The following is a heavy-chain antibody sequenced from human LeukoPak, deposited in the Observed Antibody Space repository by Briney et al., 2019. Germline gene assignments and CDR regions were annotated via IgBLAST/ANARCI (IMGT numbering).Heavy chain of an antibody. D-gene: IGHD3-22*01. J-gene: IGHJ3*02. Sequence: ASVKVSCKASGYTFTSYGISWVRQAPGRGLEWMGWISAYNGNTNYAQKLQGRVTMTTDTSTSTAYMELRSLRSDDTAVYYCARGVPDYYDSSGYDDAFDIWGQGTMVTVSS. CDR1: GYTFTSYG. V-gene: IGHV1-18*01. CDR3: ARGVPDYYDSSGYDDAFDI. CDR2: ISAYNGNT.